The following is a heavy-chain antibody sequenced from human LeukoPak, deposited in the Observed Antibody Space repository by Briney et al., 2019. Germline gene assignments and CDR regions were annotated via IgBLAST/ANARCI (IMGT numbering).Heavy chain of an antibody. V-gene: IGHV4-61*02. Sequence: PSETLSLTCTVSGGSISSGSYYWSWIRQPAGKGLEWIGRIYTSGSTNYNPSLKSRVTISVDTSKNQFSLKLSSVTAADTAVYYCAREGSRRTYDFWSGPSSPWFDPWGQGTLVTVSS. J-gene: IGHJ5*02. CDR3: AREGSRRTYDFWSGPSSPWFDP. CDR1: GGSISSGSYY. D-gene: IGHD3-3*01. CDR2: IYTSGST.